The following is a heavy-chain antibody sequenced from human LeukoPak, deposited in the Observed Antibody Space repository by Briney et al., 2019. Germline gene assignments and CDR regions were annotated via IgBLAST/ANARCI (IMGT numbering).Heavy chain of an antibody. CDR1: GGSISSYY. CDR3: ARGSSSGWYGVFDY. CDR2: IYYSGST. J-gene: IGHJ4*02. V-gene: IGHV4-59*01. Sequence: SETLSLTCTVSGGSISSYYWSWIRQPPGKGLEWIGYIYYSGSTNYNPFLKSRVTISVDTSKNQFSLKLSSVTAADTAVYYCARGSSSGWYGVFDYWGQGTLVTVSS. D-gene: IGHD6-19*01.